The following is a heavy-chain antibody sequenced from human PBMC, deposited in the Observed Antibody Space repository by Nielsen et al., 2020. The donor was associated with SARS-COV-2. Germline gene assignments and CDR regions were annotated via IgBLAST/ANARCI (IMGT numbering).Heavy chain of an antibody. Sequence: GGSLRLSCAASGFTVSSNYMSWVRQAPGKGLEWVSVIYSGGSTYYADSVKGRFTISRDNSKNTLYLQMNSLRAEDTAVYYCARGSSWYYYYYGMDVWGQGTTVTVSS. J-gene: IGHJ6*02. CDR3: ARGSSWYYYYYGMDV. CDR1: GFTVSSNY. D-gene: IGHD6-13*01. V-gene: IGHV3-53*01. CDR2: IYSGGST.